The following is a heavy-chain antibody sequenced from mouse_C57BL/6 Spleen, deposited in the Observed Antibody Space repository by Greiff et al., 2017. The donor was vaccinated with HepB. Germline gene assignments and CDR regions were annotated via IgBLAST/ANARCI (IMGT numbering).Heavy chain of an antibody. CDR2: IYPGDGDT. CDR1: GYAFSSSW. J-gene: IGHJ2*01. Sequence: VQLQESGPELVKPGASVKISCKASGYAFSSSWMHWVKQRPGQGLEWLGRIYPGDGDTNYKGKFKGKATLTAGKASSTAYMQLSSLTSEDSAVYVCARGTGYYFDYWGQGTTLTVSS. CDR3: ARGTGYYFDY. D-gene: IGHD3-3*01. V-gene: IGHV1-82*01.